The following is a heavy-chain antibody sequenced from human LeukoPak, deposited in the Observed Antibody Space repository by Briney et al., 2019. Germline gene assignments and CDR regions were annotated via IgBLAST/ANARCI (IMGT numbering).Heavy chain of an antibody. J-gene: IGHJ4*02. D-gene: IGHD3-10*01. CDR2: ISGSGGST. CDR1: GFTFSSYA. V-gene: IGHV3-23*01. CDR3: AKDSYYYGSGRTYFDY. Sequence: GGSLRLSCAASGFTFSSYAMSWVRQAPGKGLEWVSAISGSGGSTYYADSVKGRFTISRDNSKNTLYLQMSSLRAEDTAMYYCAKDSYYYGSGRTYFDYWGQGTLVTVSS.